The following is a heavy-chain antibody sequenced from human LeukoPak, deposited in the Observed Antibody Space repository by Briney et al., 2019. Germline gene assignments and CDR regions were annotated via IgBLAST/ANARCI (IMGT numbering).Heavy chain of an antibody. J-gene: IGHJ4*02. V-gene: IGHV1-18*01. Sequence: ASVKVSRKAFGYTFTSYGISWVRQAPGQGLEWMGWISAYNGHTNYAQKLQGRVTVTTDTSTSTAYMEMRSLRADDTAVYYCARDNGDYRLYFEYWGQGTLVTVSS. CDR2: ISAYNGHT. CDR1: GYTFTSYG. CDR3: ARDNGDYRLYFEY. D-gene: IGHD4-17*01.